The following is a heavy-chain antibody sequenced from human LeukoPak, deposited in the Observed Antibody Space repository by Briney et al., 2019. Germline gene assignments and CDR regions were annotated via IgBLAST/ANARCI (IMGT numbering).Heavy chain of an antibody. V-gene: IGHV3-23*01. Sequence: GGSLRLSCAASGFTFSRYAMSWVRQAPGKGLEWVSAISGSGGSTYYADSVKGRFTISRDNSKNTLYLQMNSLRAEDTAVYYCAKDLGDYLSGDLNYWGQGTLVTVSS. J-gene: IGHJ4*02. CDR1: GFTFSRYA. D-gene: IGHD4-17*01. CDR3: AKDLGDYLSGDLNY. CDR2: ISGSGGST.